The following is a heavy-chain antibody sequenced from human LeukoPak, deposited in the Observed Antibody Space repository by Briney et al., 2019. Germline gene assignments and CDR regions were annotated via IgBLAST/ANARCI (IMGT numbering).Heavy chain of an antibody. D-gene: IGHD6-6*01. CDR1: GGSISSGGYY. CDR3: ARNPRMVRAARGFDY. J-gene: IGHJ4*02. Sequence: SETLSLTCTVSGGSISSGGYYWSWIRQRPGKGLEWIGYIYYSGSTYYNPSLKSRVTISVDTSKNQFSLKLSSVTAADTAVYYCARNPRMVRAARGFDYWGQGTLVTVSS. CDR2: IYYSGST. V-gene: IGHV4-31*03.